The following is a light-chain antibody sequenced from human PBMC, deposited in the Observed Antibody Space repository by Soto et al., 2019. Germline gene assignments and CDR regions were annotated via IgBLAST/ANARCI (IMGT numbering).Light chain of an antibody. CDR1: SSDVGGYNY. V-gene: IGLV2-14*01. Sequence: QSALTQPASVSGSPGQSITISCTGTSSDVGGYNYVSWSNNTQARPPKPMIYEVSNRPSGVSNRFSGSKSGNTASLTISGLQAEDEADYYCSSYRSRSGSTYVFGTGTKLTVL. CDR3: SSYRSRSGSTYV. J-gene: IGLJ1*01. CDR2: EVS.